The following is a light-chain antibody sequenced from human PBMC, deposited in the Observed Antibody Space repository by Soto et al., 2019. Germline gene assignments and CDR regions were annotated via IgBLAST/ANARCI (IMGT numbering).Light chain of an antibody. CDR3: SAWDDSLSGYV. CDR2: SNN. V-gene: IGLV1-44*01. CDR1: NSNIGTNT. Sequence: QSVLTQPPSASGTPGQRVTISCSGSNSNIGTNTVNWYQQLPGTAPTLLIYSNNQRPSGVPDRFSGSKSGTSASLAISGLQSEDDADYYCSAWDDSLSGYVFGTGTKVTVL. J-gene: IGLJ1*01.